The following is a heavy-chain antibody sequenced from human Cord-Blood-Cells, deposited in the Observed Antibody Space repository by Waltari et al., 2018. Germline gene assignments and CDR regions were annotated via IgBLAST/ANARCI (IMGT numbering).Heavy chain of an antibody. J-gene: IGHJ1*01. CDR1: GGSFSGYY. Sequence: QVQLQQWGAGLLKPSETLSLTCAVYGGSFSGYYWSWIRQPPGKGLEWIGEINHSGSTNDNPSLKSRVTRAVDTAKNQFSLKLSSVTAADTAVYYCARGGRSWYDFWSGYYNGYSQHWGQGTLVTVSS. CDR3: ARGGRSWYDFWSGYYNGYSQH. V-gene: IGHV4-34*01. CDR2: INHSGST. D-gene: IGHD3-3*01.